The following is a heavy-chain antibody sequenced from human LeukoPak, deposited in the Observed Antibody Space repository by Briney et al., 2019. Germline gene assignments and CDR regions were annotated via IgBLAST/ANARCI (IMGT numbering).Heavy chain of an antibody. CDR2: INEDGSIT. V-gene: IGHV3-74*01. J-gene: IGHJ4*02. Sequence: GGSLRLSCAVSGFTFRTYWMHWVRQVPGEGLVWVSRINEDGSITNYADSVKGRLTISRDNAENTLYLQMNSLTAEDTAVYYCGRDLGGRSGYWGLGTLVTVSS. D-gene: IGHD1-26*01. CDR1: GFTFRTYW. CDR3: GRDLGGRSGY.